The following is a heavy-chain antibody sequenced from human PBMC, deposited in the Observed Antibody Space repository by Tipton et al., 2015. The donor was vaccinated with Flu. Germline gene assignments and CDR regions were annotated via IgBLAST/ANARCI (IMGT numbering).Heavy chain of an antibody. CDR2: ISSSSSYI. Sequence: SLRLSCAASGFTFSSYAMSWVRQAPGKGLEWVSSISSSSSYIYYADSVKGRFTISRDNAKNSLYLQMNSLRAEDTAVYYCARDWDSGSYEVGWFDPWGQGTLVTVSS. CDR3: ARDWDSGSYEVGWFDP. J-gene: IGHJ5*02. CDR1: GFTFSSYA. D-gene: IGHD1-26*01. V-gene: IGHV3-21*01.